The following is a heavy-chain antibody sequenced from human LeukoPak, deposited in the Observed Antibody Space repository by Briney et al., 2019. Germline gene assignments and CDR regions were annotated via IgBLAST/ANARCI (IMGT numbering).Heavy chain of an antibody. CDR2: IFYSGST. Sequence: PSETLSLTCALSGGSFSNYYWSWIRQPPGKGLEWIGNIFYSGSTNYNPSLKSRVTISLDTSNNQFSRKLTSESAADTAVYYCAREGGSDYHCFDPWGQGTLVTVSS. CDR1: GGSFSNYY. CDR3: AREGGSDYHCFDP. V-gene: IGHV4-59*01. J-gene: IGHJ5*02. D-gene: IGHD1-26*01.